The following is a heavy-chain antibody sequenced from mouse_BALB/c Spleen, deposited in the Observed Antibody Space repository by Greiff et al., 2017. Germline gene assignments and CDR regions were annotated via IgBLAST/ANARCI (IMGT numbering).Heavy chain of an antibody. CDR1: GYTFTSYY. CDR2: INPSNGGT. CDR3: TRRYYGKPYWYFDV. Sequence: QVQLQQPGAELVKPGASVKLSCKASGYTFTSYYMYWVKQRPGQGLEWIGGINPSNGGTNFNEKFKSKATLTVDKSSSTAYMQLSSLTSEDSAVYYCTRRYYGKPYWYFDVWGAGTTVTVSS. D-gene: IGHD2-1*01. V-gene: IGHV1S81*02. J-gene: IGHJ1*01.